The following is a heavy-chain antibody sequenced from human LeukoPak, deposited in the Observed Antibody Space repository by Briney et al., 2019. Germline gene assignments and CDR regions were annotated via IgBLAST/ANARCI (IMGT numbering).Heavy chain of an antibody. CDR1: GFTFSSYA. Sequence: GGSPRLSCAASGFTFSSYAMHWVRQAPGKGLEYVSAISTNGVGTYYANSVKGRFTISRDNSKNTLYLQMGSLRPEDMAVYYCARYTSGSCYDYWGRGTLVTVSS. V-gene: IGHV3-64*01. D-gene: IGHD3-10*01. J-gene: IGHJ4*02. CDR2: ISTNGVGT. CDR3: ARYTSGSCYDY.